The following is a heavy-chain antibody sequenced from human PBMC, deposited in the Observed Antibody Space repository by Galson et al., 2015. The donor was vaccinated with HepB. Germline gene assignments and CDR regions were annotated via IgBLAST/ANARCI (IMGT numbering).Heavy chain of an antibody. CDR2: IYYSGST. J-gene: IGHJ3*02. CDR1: GGSISSSSYY. V-gene: IGHV4-39*07. CDR3: ARDLRGLLYLSGDYGGNSVGAFDI. D-gene: IGHD4-23*01. Sequence: LSLTCTVSGGSISSSSYYWGWIRQPPGKGLEWIGSIYYSGSTYYNPSLKSRVTISVDTSKNQFSLKLSSVTAADTAVYYCARDLRGLLYLSGDYGGNSVGAFDIWGQGTMVTVSS.